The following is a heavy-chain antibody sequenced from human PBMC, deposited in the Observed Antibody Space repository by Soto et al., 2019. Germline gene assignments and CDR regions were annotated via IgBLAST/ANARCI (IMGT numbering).Heavy chain of an antibody. CDR3: ANGDGYNWPLYY. D-gene: IGHD5-12*01. CDR1: GFTFSSYG. J-gene: IGHJ4*02. Sequence: PGGSLRLSCAASGFTFSSYGMHWVRQAPGKGLEWVAVISYDGSNKYYADSVKGRFTISRDNSKNTLYLQMNSLRAEDTAVYYCANGDGYNWPLYYWGQGTLVTVSS. CDR2: ISYDGSNK. V-gene: IGHV3-30*18.